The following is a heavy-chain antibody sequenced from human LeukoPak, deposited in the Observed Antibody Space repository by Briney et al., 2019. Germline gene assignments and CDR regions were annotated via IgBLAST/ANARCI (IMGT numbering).Heavy chain of an antibody. Sequence: GGSLRLSCAASGFTFSSYWMHWVRQAPGKGLVWVSRINSDGSSTSYADSVKGRFTISRDNAKNTLYLQMNSLRAEDTAVYYWASGGVAAAAIDYWGQGTLVTVSS. D-gene: IGHD6-13*01. CDR2: INSDGSST. V-gene: IGHV3-74*01. CDR1: GFTFSSYW. J-gene: IGHJ4*02. CDR3: ASGGVAAAAIDY.